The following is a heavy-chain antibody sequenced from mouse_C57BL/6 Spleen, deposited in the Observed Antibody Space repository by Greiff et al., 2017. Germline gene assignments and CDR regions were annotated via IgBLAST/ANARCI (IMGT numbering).Heavy chain of an antibody. Sequence: VQLKQSGPELVKPGASVKISCKASGYSFTDYNMNWVKQSNGKSLEWIGVINPNYGTTSYNQKFKGKATLTVDQSSSTAYMQLNSLTSEDSAVYYCAREGRGYYYGSSYWYFDVWGTGTTVTVSS. V-gene: IGHV1-39*01. D-gene: IGHD1-1*01. CDR3: AREGRGYYYGSSYWYFDV. J-gene: IGHJ1*03. CDR1: GYSFTDYN. CDR2: INPNYGTT.